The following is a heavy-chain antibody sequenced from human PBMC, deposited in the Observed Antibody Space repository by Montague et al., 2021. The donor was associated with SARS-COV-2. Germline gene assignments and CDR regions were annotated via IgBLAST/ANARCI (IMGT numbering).Heavy chain of an antibody. D-gene: IGHD3-22*01. CDR1: GFSLSTSGMC. CDR2: IDWDDDK. V-gene: IGHV2-70*11. Sequence: PALVKPTQTLTLTCTFSGFSLSTSGMCVSWIRQPPGKALEWLARIDWDDDKYYSTSLKTRLTISKDTSKNQAVLTMTNMDPVDTATYYCARTPYYYDSSGYYYGAFDIWGQGTMVTVSS. CDR3: ARTPYYYDSSGYYYGAFDI. J-gene: IGHJ3*02.